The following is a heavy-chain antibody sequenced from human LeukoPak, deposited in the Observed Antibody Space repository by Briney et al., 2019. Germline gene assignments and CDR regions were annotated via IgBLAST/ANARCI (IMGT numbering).Heavy chain of an antibody. J-gene: IGHJ4*02. V-gene: IGHV3-23*01. Sequence: PSETLSLTCAVYGGSFSGYYWSWIRQPPGKGLEWVSTISNSGSSTYYADSVKGRFTISRDNSKSTLSLQMNSLRAEDTAIYYCATYRQVLLPFESWGQGTLVTVSS. CDR2: ISNSGSST. CDR1: GGSFSGYY. D-gene: IGHD2-8*02. CDR3: ATYRQVLLPFES.